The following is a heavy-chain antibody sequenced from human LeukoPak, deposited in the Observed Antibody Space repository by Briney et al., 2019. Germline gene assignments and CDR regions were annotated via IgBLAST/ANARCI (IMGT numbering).Heavy chain of an antibody. D-gene: IGHD3-9*01. CDR1: GGSISSGGYY. Sequence: KTSQTLSLTCTVSGGSISSGGYYWSWIRQHPGKGLEWIGYIYYSGSTYYNPSLKSRVTISVDTSKNQFSLKLSSVTAADTAVYYCARVLRAYDILTGAIDYWGQGTLVTVSS. J-gene: IGHJ4*02. CDR2: IYYSGST. V-gene: IGHV4-31*03. CDR3: ARVLRAYDILTGAIDY.